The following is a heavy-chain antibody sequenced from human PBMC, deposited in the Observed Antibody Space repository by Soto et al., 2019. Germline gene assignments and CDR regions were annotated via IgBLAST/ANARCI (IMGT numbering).Heavy chain of an antibody. CDR3: ARDSLEYYDFWSGWDYYYYGMDV. Sequence: SEPLSLTCSGSGGYIRSYYWSWSRQPPGKGVEGVGYIYYSGTTNYTPSLKSPVTISVDTSKNQFSLKLSSVTAADTAVYYCARDSLEYYDFWSGWDYYYYGMDVWGQGTTVTVSS. CDR1: GGYIRSYY. CDR2: IYYSGTT. D-gene: IGHD3-3*01. V-gene: IGHV4-59*01. J-gene: IGHJ6*02.